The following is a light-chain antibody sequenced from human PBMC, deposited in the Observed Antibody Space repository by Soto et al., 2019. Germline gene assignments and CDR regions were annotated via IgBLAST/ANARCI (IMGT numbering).Light chain of an antibody. V-gene: IGLV2-8*01. CDR1: SSDVGGYDY. CDR3: SSYAGSSFWV. Sequence: QSALTQPPSASGSPGQSVTISCTGTSSDVGGYDYVSWYQQHPGKAPKLIIYEVSKRPSGVSDRFSGSKSGNTASLTVSGLQAEDEADYYCSSYAGSSFWVFGGGTKLTVL. CDR2: EVS. J-gene: IGLJ3*02.